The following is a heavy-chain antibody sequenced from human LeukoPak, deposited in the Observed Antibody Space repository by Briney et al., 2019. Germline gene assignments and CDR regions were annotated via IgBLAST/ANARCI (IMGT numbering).Heavy chain of an antibody. D-gene: IGHD1-26*01. CDR2: INWNGYST. J-gene: IGHJ3*02. CDR3: ARSRNGAYQAFDI. V-gene: IGHV3-20*04. CDR1: GFTFDDHG. Sequence: PGGSLRLSCAASGFTFDDHGMSWVRQAPGKGLEWVSGINWNGYSTGYADSVRGRFTISRDNAKNSLYLQMNSLRAEDTALYSCARSRNGAYQAFDIWGQGTMVTVSS.